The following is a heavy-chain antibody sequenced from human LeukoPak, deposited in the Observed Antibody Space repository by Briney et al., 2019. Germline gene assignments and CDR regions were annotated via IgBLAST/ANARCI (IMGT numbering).Heavy chain of an antibody. Sequence: ASVKVSYKASGYTLTCYGISWVREAPGQGVEWVGWISAYNGNTNYAQKLQGRVTIATDTSTSTAYMELRRLRSDDTGVYYCARVSGSLSASYWGQGTLVTVSS. CDR2: ISAYNGNT. CDR1: GYTLTCYG. V-gene: IGHV1-18*01. CDR3: ARVSGSLSASY. D-gene: IGHD3-3*01. J-gene: IGHJ4*02.